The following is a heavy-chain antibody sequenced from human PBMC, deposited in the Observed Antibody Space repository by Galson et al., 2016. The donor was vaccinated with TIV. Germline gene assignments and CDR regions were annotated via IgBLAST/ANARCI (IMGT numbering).Heavy chain of an antibody. CDR1: GGTFSSYT. D-gene: IGHD5-12*01. J-gene: IGHJ4*02. CDR2: IIPLIGMI. CDR3: ARVAHTVPTTADY. Sequence: SVKVSCKASGGTFSSYTFNWVRQAPGQGLEWMGRIIPLIGMINHAQKFQGRVTITADKSTTTAFMELSSLRSEDTAMYYCARVAHTVPTTADYWGQGTLVTVSS. V-gene: IGHV1-69*02.